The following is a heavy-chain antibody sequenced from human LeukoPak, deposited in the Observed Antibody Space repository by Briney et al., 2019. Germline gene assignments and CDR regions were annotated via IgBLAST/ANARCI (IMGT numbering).Heavy chain of an antibody. CDR2: ISGSGGST. CDR1: GFTFSSYA. Sequence: GGSLRLSCAASGFTFSSYAMSWVRQAPGKGLEWVSAISGSGGSTYYADSVKGRFTISRDNSKNTLYLQMNSLRAEDTAVYYCAKDRYGGIFEELWIFDYWGQGTLVTVSS. J-gene: IGHJ4*02. V-gene: IGHV3-23*01. D-gene: IGHD5-18*01. CDR3: AKDRYGGIFEELWIFDY.